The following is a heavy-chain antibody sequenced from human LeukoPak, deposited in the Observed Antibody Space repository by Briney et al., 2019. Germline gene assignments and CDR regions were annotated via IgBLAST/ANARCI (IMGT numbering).Heavy chain of an antibody. CDR1: GFTFSDHF. V-gene: IGHV3-74*01. J-gene: IGHJ4*02. D-gene: IGHD1-26*01. CDR3: ARDQDGVGTTIDV. Sequence: PGGSLSLSCAVSGFTFSDHFLDWVRQVPGKGLVWVARINSDASGSWYPDSVKGRFTISRDNARNTLSLQMNSLTAEDTALYYCARDQDGVGTTIDVWGQGTLVIVSS. CDR2: INSDASGS.